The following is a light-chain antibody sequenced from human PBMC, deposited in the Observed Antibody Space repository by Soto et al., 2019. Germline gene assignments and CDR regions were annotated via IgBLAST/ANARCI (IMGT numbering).Light chain of an antibody. J-gene: IGKJ1*01. V-gene: IGKV1-12*01. CDR1: QGISSR. CDR2: AAS. CDR3: QQANSFPWP. Sequence: DVQITQYPSSVSASVGDTVTIPCRASQGISSRLAWYQQKPGKAPKLLIYAASSLQSGVPSRFSGSGSGTDFTLTISSLQPEDFATYYCQQANSFPWPFGHGTKVDI.